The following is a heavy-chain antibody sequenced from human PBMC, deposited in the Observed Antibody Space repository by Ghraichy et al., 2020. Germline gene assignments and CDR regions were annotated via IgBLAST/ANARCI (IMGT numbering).Heavy chain of an antibody. D-gene: IGHD1-26*01. J-gene: IGHJ1*01. CDR2: IYTSGST. Sequence: SQNLSLTCTVSGGSISSYYWSWIRQPPGKGLEWIGYIYTSGSTNFNPSLKSRVTISVDTSKNQFSLKLSSVTAADTAVYYCARHRWELLSLGYFQHWVQGTLVTVSS. CDR3: ARHRWELLSLGYFQH. V-gene: IGHV4-4*09. CDR1: GGSISSYY.